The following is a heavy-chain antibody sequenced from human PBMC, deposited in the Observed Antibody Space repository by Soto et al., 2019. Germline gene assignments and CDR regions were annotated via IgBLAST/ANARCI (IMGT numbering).Heavy chain of an antibody. J-gene: IGHJ4*02. Sequence: EVQLLESGGGLVQPGGSLRLSCAASGFTFGRHPMSWLRQAPGEGLEWVSSSRESGAGTYYADSVKGRFTMSSDNSKNSLYLQMDSLRVEHGANDCCERGITPSCSGGTCYWTVDYWGQGNLVTVSS. CDR3: ERGITPSCSGGTCYWTVDY. CDR2: SRESGAGT. D-gene: IGHD2-15*01. V-gene: IGHV3-23*01. CDR1: GFTFGRHP.